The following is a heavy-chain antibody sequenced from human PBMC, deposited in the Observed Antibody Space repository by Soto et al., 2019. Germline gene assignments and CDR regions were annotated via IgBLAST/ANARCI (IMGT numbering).Heavy chain of an antibody. CDR2: IKGKTDGGTT. V-gene: IGHV3-15*01. Sequence: GGSLRLSCAASGFTFSSYAMSWVRQAPGKGLEWVGRIKGKTDGGTTDYAEFVKGRFTISGDDSKNTLFLQMNSLETEDTAVYYCATSGTMVYGDSTRPHFDYWGQGTLVTVSS. CDR3: ATSGTMVYGDSTRPHFDY. D-gene: IGHD4-17*01. J-gene: IGHJ4*02. CDR1: GFTFSSYA.